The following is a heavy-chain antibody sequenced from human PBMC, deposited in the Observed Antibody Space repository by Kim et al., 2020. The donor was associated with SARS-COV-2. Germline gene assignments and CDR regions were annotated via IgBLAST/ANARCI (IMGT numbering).Heavy chain of an antibody. V-gene: IGHV4-39*07. CDR3: ARDHHGDYYFDY. D-gene: IGHD4-17*01. CDR2: IYYSGST. J-gene: IGHJ4*02. CDR1: GGSISSSSYY. Sequence: SETLSLTCTVSGGSISSSSYYWGWIRQPPGKGLEWIGSIYYSGSTYYNPSLKSRVTISVDTSKNQFSLKLSSVTAADTAVYYCARDHHGDYYFDYWGQGTLVTVSS.